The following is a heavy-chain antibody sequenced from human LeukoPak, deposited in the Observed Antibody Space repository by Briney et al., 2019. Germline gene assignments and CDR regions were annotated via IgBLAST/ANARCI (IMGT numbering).Heavy chain of an antibody. V-gene: IGHV1-69*04. CDR1: GGTFSSYA. CDR3: AREEEVGGYDYYYYGMDV. Sequence: SVKVSCKASGGTFSSYAISWVRQAPGQGLEWMGRIIPILGIANYAQKFQGRVTITADKSTSTAYMELSSLRSEDTAVYYCAREEEVGGYDYYYYGMDVWGQGTTVTVSS. CDR2: IIPILGIA. J-gene: IGHJ6*02. D-gene: IGHD5-12*01.